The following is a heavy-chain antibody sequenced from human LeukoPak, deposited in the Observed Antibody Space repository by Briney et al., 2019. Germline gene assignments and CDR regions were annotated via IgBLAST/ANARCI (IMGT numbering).Heavy chain of an antibody. CDR3: ASERPSSSWYDY. CDR2: IYQDGREK. D-gene: IGHD6-13*01. CDR1: GFTFSTYL. J-gene: IGHJ4*02. Sequence: PGGPLRFSCVASGFTFSTYLMTWVRQAPGKGLEWVANIYQDGREKYYVDSVKGRFTISRDNANNSLYLQMNSLRAEDTAVYYCASERPSSSWYDYWGQGTLVTVSS. V-gene: IGHV3-7*01.